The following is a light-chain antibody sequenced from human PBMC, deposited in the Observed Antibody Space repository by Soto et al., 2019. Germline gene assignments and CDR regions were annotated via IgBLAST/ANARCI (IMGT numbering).Light chain of an antibody. Sequence: EIVMTQSPATLSVSPGERVTLACRASESLFGFLAWYQHKPGQAPRLLIYGVSTKATGVPGRFSGSGSATDFTLTIPSLQSDDSAVYYCHRYKDWPFAFGQGNKLEI. CDR1: ESLFGF. V-gene: IGKV3-15*01. J-gene: IGKJ2*01. CDR3: HRYKDWPFA. CDR2: GVS.